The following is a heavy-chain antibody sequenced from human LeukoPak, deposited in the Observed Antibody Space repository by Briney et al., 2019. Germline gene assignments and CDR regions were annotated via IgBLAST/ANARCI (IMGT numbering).Heavy chain of an antibody. D-gene: IGHD3-16*01. CDR1: GGSISSYY. CDR2: IYYSGST. V-gene: IGHV4-59*08. J-gene: IGHJ4*02. Sequence: PSETLSLTCTVSGGSISSYYWSWIRQPPGKGLEWIGYIYYSGSTNYNPSLKRRVTISVDTSKNQFSLKLSSVTAADTAVYYCASLGGYWGQGTLVTVSS. CDR3: ASLGGY.